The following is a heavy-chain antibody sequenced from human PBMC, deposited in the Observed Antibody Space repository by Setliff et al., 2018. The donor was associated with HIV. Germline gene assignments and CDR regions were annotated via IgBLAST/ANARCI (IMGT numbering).Heavy chain of an antibody. CDR3: VRLYRGSTTKEKSDS. Sequence: SETLSLTCNVSGGAISNNNYYWGWIRQPPGKGLEWIASVYYSGSTSYNPALKSRVTMSVDAAKSQFFLKVASVTAADTAMYFCVRLYRGSTTKEKSDSWGQGMLVTVSS. CDR2: VYYSGST. CDR1: GGAISNNNYY. V-gene: IGHV4-39*07. J-gene: IGHJ4*02. D-gene: IGHD1-26*01.